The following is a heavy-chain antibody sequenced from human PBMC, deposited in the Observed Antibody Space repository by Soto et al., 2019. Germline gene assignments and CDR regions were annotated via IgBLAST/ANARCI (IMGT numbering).Heavy chain of an antibody. J-gene: IGHJ4*02. CDR1: GFSLSTSRVG. V-gene: IGHV2-5*02. Sequence: QITLKESGPTLVKPTQTLTLTCTFSGFSLSTSRVGVGWIRQPPGKALEWLALIYWDDDKRHSPSLKTRLTNNKDTYKNQVALTKTNMDPVDTATYYCAHYRIFGDYMYYFDSWGQGTLVTVSS. D-gene: IGHD4-17*01. CDR2: IYWDDDK. CDR3: AHYRIFGDYMYYFDS.